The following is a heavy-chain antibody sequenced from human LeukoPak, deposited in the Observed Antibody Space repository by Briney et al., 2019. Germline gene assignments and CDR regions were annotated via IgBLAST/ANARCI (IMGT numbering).Heavy chain of an antibody. D-gene: IGHD3-10*01. Sequence: SETLSLTCTVSGDSISTYYWSWIRQPPGKGLEWIGYIYYRVTSDYNPSLKSRVTMPVDMSTRQISLKLSSVTAADTAVYYCARAVGGDGSGSLWGPGTLVTVSS. J-gene: IGHJ4*02. CDR3: ARAVGGDGSGSL. CDR1: GDSISTYY. V-gene: IGHV4-59*01. CDR2: IYYRVTS.